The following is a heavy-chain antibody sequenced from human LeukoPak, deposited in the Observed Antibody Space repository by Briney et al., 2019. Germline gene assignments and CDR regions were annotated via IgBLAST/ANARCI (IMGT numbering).Heavy chain of an antibody. CDR3: ARELYGRFEY. CDR1: GYTFTTYG. CDR2: INPYDGNT. Sequence: ASVNVSCKASGYTFTTYGISWVRQAPGQGLECMGWINPYDGNTNYAQKLQGRVTMTTDTSTSTAYMELRSLRSDDTAVYYCARELYGRFEYWGQGTLVTVSS. D-gene: IGHD2-2*02. J-gene: IGHJ4*02. V-gene: IGHV1-18*01.